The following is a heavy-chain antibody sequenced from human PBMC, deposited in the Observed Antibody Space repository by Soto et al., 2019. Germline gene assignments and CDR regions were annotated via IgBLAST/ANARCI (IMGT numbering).Heavy chain of an antibody. Sequence: EVQPLESGGGLVQPGGSLRLSCAASGFTFSSYAMSWVRQAPGKGLEWVSAISGSGGSTYYADSVKGRFTISRDNSKNTLYLQMNSLRAEDTAVYYCATIWFGELLHYYYYYGMDVWGQGTTVTVSS. CDR3: ATIWFGELLHYYYYYGMDV. D-gene: IGHD3-10*01. CDR1: GFTFSSYA. V-gene: IGHV3-23*01. J-gene: IGHJ6*02. CDR2: ISGSGGST.